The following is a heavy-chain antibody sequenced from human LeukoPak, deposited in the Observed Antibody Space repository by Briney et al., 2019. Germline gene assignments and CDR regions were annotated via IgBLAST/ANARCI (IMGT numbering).Heavy chain of an antibody. V-gene: IGHV4-59*01. D-gene: IGHD4-17*01. CDR1: GGSISDDY. CDR3: ARFPNYDAYVRDY. CDR2: IYDSGRT. J-gene: IGHJ4*02. Sequence: PSETLSLTCTVSGGSISDDYWSWIRQPPGKGLEWIGFIYDSGRTSYSPSLKSRVTISGDTSKKQFSLNLNSLTAADAAVYYCARFPNYDAYVRDYWGQGILVTVSS.